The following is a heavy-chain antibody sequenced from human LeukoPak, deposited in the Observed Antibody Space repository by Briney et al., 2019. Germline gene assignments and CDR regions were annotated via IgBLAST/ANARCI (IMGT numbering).Heavy chain of an antibody. CDR2: IYYSGST. V-gene: IGHV4-39*07. D-gene: IGHD6-19*01. CDR1: GGSISSSNNY. CDR3: ATSGWYQVVVY. Sequence: SETLSLTCTVSGGSISSSNNYWGWIRQPPGKGLEWIGSIYYSGSTYYNPSLKSRVTISVDTSKNQFSLKLSSATAADTAVYYCATSGWYQVVVYWGQGTLVTVSS. J-gene: IGHJ4*02.